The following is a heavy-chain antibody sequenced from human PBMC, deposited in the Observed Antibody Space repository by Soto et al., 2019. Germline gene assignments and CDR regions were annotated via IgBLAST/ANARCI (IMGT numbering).Heavy chain of an antibody. CDR1: GFTFSSYA. CDR3: ARGRGDYEIWYFDL. CDR2: ISYDGSNK. J-gene: IGHJ2*01. D-gene: IGHD4-17*01. V-gene: IGHV3-30-3*01. Sequence: QVQLVESGGGVVQPGRSLRLSCAASGFTFSSYAMHWVRQAPGKGLEWVAVISYDGSNKYYADSVKGRFTISRDNSKNTLYLQMNSLRAEDTAVYYCARGRGDYEIWYFDLWGRGTLVTVSS.